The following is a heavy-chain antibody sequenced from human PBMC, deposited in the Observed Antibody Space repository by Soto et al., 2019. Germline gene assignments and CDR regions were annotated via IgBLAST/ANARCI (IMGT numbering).Heavy chain of an antibody. CDR2: IYYSGST. Sequence: SETLSLTCPVSGGSISSYYWSWIRQPPGKGLELVGYIYYSGSTKYNPSLKSRVTISVDTSKNKFSLKLSSVTAADTAVYYCARGRPNSRGWYATYYFDYWGQGTRVNESS. V-gene: IGHV4-59*01. D-gene: IGHD6-19*01. CDR1: GGSISSYY. J-gene: IGHJ4*02. CDR3: ARGRPNSRGWYATYYFDY.